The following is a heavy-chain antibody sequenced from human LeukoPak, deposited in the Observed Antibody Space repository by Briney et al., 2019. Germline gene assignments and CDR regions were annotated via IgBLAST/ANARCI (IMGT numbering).Heavy chain of an antibody. Sequence: PGGSLRLSCAASGFTFSSYGMHWVRQAPGKGLEWVAVIWYDGSNKYYADSVKGRFTISRDNSRNTLYLQMNTLRAEDTAVYYCAKGRSSYSGLDHWGQGTLVTVSS. D-gene: IGHD2-15*01. CDR2: IWYDGSNK. J-gene: IGHJ4*02. CDR1: GFTFSSYG. V-gene: IGHV3-33*06. CDR3: AKGRSSYSGLDH.